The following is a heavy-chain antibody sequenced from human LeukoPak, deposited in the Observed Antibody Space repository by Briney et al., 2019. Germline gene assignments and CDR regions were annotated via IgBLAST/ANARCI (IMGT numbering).Heavy chain of an antibody. CDR2: IYSGGST. Sequence: PGGSLRLSCAASGFTVSSNYMSWVRQAPGKGLEWVSVIYSGGSTYYADSVKGRFTISRENSKNTLYLQMNSLRAEDTAVYYCASYYYDSSGYLLFDYWGQGTLVTVSS. J-gene: IGHJ4*02. CDR3: ASYYYDSSGYLLFDY. CDR1: GFTVSSNY. D-gene: IGHD3-22*01. V-gene: IGHV3-53*01.